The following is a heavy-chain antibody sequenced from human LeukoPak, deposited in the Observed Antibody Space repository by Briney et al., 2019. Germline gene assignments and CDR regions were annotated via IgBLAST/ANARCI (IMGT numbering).Heavy chain of an antibody. CDR1: GGTFSSYA. J-gene: IGHJ3*02. Sequence: ASAKVSCKASGGTFSSYAISWVRQAPGQGLEWMGGIIPIFGTANYAQKFQGRVTITADESTSTAYMELSSLRSEDTAVYYCARGGELRDAFDIWGQGTMVTVSS. CDR2: IIPIFGTA. CDR3: ARGGELRDAFDI. V-gene: IGHV1-69*13. D-gene: IGHD1-7*01.